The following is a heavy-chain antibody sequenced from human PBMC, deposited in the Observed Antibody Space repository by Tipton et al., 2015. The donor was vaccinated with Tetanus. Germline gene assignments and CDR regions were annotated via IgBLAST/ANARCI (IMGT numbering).Heavy chain of an antibody. J-gene: IGHJ2*01. CDR3: ARDFSSSRSYWYFDP. V-gene: IGHV4-4*07. Sequence: TLSLTCTVSGGSISSYYWSWIRQPAGKGLEWIGRIYTSGSTNYNPSLKSRVTMSVDTSKNQFSLKLSSVTAADTAVYYCARDFSSSRSYWYFDPWGRGTLVTVSS. D-gene: IGHD6-13*01. CDR2: IYTSGST. CDR1: GGSISSYY.